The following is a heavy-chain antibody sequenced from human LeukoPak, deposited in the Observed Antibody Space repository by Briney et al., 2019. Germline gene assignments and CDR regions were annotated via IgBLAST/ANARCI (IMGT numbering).Heavy chain of an antibody. CDR1: GYSFTNYW. CDR3: ARSAFSSSSPPFDY. Sequence: GESLKISCKGSGYSFTNYWIGWVRQMPGKGLEWMGIIYPGDSDTRYSPSLQGQVTISADKSISTAYLQWSSLKASDSAMYYCARSAFSSSSPPFDYWGQGTLVTVSS. CDR2: IYPGDSDT. D-gene: IGHD6-6*01. J-gene: IGHJ4*02. V-gene: IGHV5-51*01.